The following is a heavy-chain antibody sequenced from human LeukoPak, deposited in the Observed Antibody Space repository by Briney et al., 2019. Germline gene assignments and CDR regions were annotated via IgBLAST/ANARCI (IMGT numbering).Heavy chain of an antibody. CDR2: MNPNSGNT. CDR1: GYTFTSYD. CDR3: ARLKATVSIHAYFDS. Sequence: ASVKVSCKASGYTFTSYDINWVRQATGQGLEWMGWMNPNSGNTGYAQKFQGRVTMTRNTSISTAYMELSSLRSEDTAVYYCARLKATVSIHAYFDSWGQGTLVTVSS. V-gene: IGHV1-8*01. J-gene: IGHJ4*02. D-gene: IGHD4-17*01.